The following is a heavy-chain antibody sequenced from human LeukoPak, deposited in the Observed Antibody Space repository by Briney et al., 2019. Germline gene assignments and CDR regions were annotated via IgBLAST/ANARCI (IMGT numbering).Heavy chain of an antibody. D-gene: IGHD1-26*01. CDR1: GFTFSSYW. CDR3: ARGSGSYLGVFDY. Sequence: GGSLRLSCAASGFTFSSYWMSWVRQAPGKGLEWVANIKQDGSEKYYVDSVKGRFTISGDNAKNSLYLQMNSLRAEDTAVYYCARGSGSYLGVFDYWGQGTLVTVSS. V-gene: IGHV3-7*01. J-gene: IGHJ4*02. CDR2: IKQDGSEK.